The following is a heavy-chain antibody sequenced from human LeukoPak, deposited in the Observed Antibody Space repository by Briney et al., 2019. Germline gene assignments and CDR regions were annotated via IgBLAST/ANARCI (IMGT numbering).Heavy chain of an antibody. D-gene: IGHD1-26*01. CDR3: ARGGATLDYYYMDV. Sequence: GGSLRLSCAASGFTFSSYSMNWVRQAPGKGLEWVSSISTSSSYINYADSVKGRFTISRDNAKKSLYLQMNSLRAEDTAVYYCARGGATLDYYYMDVWGKGTTVTISS. J-gene: IGHJ6*03. CDR2: ISTSSSYI. CDR1: GFTFSSYS. V-gene: IGHV3-21*01.